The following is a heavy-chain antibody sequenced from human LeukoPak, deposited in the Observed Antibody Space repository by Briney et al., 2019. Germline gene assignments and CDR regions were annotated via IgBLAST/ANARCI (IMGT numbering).Heavy chain of an antibody. V-gene: IGHV3-74*01. CDR2: INPDGSSS. CDR1: GFTFSNYW. D-gene: IGHD4-17*01. CDR3: VRQAVSGDSGIAY. Sequence: GGSLRLSCEASGFTFSNYWMHWVRQAPGKGLVWVSRINPDGSSSNYADSVKGRFTMSRNNAKSMVYLKMDDLRAEDTAVFSCVRQAVSGDSGIAYWGRGVLVTVSS. J-gene: IGHJ4*02.